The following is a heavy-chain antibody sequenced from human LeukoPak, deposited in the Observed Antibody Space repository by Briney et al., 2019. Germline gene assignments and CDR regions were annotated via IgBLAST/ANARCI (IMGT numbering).Heavy chain of an antibody. J-gene: IGHJ4*02. V-gene: IGHV1-69*13. CDR2: IIPIFGTA. CDR1: GGTFSSYA. D-gene: IGHD3-22*01. CDR3: ARDSERYYYDSSGYFFGY. Sequence: ASVNVSCKASGGTFSSYAISWVRQAPGQGLEWMGGIIPIFGTANYAQKFQGRVTITADESTSTAYMELSSLRSEDTAVYYCARDSERYYYDSSGYFFGYWGQGTLVTVSS.